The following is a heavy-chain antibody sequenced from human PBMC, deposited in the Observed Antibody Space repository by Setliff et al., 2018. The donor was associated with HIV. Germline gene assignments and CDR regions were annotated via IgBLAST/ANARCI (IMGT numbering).Heavy chain of an antibody. Sequence: SETLSLTCTVSGGSINNYYWSWIRQPPGKGLEWIGYIYPNGSPDYPSGNIVYNPSFRSRVTLSLDTSKNQFSLKLTSVTAADTAVYYCARHHSSAPLRRWDNYYYMDVWGKGTTVTVSS. CDR1: GGSINNYY. J-gene: IGHJ6*03. V-gene: IGHV4-59*08. D-gene: IGHD6-19*01. CDR3: ARHHSSAPLRRWDNYYYMDV. CDR2: IYPNGSP.